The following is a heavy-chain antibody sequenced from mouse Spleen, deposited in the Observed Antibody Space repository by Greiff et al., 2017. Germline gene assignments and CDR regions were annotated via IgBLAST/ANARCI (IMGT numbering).Heavy chain of an antibody. CDR3: APSYYSNYGYAMDY. D-gene: IGHD2-5*01. Sequence: QVQLQQSGPELVKAGASVKISCKASGYAFSSSWMNWVKQRPGKGLEWIGRIYPGDGDTNYNGKFKGKATLTADKSSSTAYMQLSSLTSEDSAVYFCAPSYYSNYGYAMDYWGQGTSVTVSS. V-gene: IGHV1-82*01. CDR2: IYPGDGDT. J-gene: IGHJ4*01. CDR1: GYAFSSSW.